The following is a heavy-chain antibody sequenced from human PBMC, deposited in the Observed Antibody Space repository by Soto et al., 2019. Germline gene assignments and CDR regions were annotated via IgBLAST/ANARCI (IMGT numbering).Heavy chain of an antibody. J-gene: IGHJ4*02. CDR3: AKLPYDILTGYYNPYVDY. CDR2: ISGSGGST. Sequence: EVQLLESGGGLVQPGGSLRLSCAASGFTFSSYAMSWVRQAPGKGLEWVSAISGSGGSTYYADSVKGRFTISRDNSKNTLYLQMNSLRDEDNAVYYCAKLPYDILTGYYNPYVDYWGQGTLVTVSS. V-gene: IGHV3-23*01. D-gene: IGHD3-9*01. CDR1: GFTFSSYA.